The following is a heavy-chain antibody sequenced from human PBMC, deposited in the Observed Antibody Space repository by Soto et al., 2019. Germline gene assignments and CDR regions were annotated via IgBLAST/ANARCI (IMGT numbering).Heavy chain of an antibody. CDR2: ISGSGGST. Sequence: EVQLLESWGGLVQPGGSLRLSCAASGFTFSSYAMSWVRQAPGKGLEWVSAISGSGGSTYYADSVKGRFTISRDNSKNTLYLQMNSLRAEDTAVYYCAKDHLIGGKMGYWGQGTLVTVSS. D-gene: IGHD2-15*01. J-gene: IGHJ4*02. CDR3: AKDHLIGGKMGY. CDR1: GFTFSSYA. V-gene: IGHV3-23*01.